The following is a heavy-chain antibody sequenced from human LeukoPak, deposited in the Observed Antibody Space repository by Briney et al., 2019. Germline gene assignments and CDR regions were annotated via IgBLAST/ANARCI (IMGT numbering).Heavy chain of an antibody. CDR3: AREVGIAVAGSYYMDV. CDR1: GGSISSSSYY. D-gene: IGHD6-19*01. J-gene: IGHJ6*03. CDR2: IYYSGST. Sequence: SETLSLTCTVSGGSISSSSYYWGWIRQPPGKGLEWIGSIYYSGSTYYNPSLKSRVTISVDTSKNQFSLKLSSVTAADTAVYYCAREVGIAVAGSYYMDVWGKGTTVTVSS. V-gene: IGHV4-39*07.